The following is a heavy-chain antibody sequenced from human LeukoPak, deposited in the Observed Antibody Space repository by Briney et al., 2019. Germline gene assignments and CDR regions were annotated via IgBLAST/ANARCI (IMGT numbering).Heavy chain of an antibody. Sequence: PGGSLRLSCSASGFTFTSYTMTWVRQAPGKGLEWVSSISSSSTYIYYADSVKGRFTISRDNAKISLYLQMNSLRVEDTAVYYCARDRGNQRGYYYYYMDVWGKGTTVTVSS. J-gene: IGHJ6*03. CDR1: GFTFTSYT. CDR3: ARDRGNQRGYYYYYMDV. D-gene: IGHD1-14*01. CDR2: ISSSSTYI. V-gene: IGHV3-21*01.